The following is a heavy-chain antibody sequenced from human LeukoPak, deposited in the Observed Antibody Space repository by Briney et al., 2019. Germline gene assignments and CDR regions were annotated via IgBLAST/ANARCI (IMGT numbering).Heavy chain of an antibody. J-gene: IGHJ4*02. CDR2: MYNRGAP. Sequence: PGGSLRLSCAASGFTVSDYYMSWVCQAPGKGLEWVSAMYNRGAPYYADSVKGRFTISRDSSKNTLDLQMNSLRAEDTAVYYCARVASSFVNFDYWGQGTLVAVSS. V-gene: IGHV3-66*01. CDR3: ARVASSFVNFDY. D-gene: IGHD3-3*02. CDR1: GFTVSDYY.